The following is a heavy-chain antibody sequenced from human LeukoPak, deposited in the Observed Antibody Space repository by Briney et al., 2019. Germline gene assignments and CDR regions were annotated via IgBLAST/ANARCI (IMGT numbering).Heavy chain of an antibody. J-gene: IGHJ4*02. CDR3: ARLGYCSSTSCYFFDY. V-gene: IGHV4-38-2*01. Sequence: SETLSLTCAVSGYSISSGYYWGWIRQPPGKGLEWIGSIYHSGSTYYNPSLKSRVTISVDTSKNQFSLKLSSVTAAATAVYYCARLGYCSSTSCYFFDYWGQGTLVTVSS. CDR2: IYHSGST. CDR1: GYSISSGYY. D-gene: IGHD2-2*01.